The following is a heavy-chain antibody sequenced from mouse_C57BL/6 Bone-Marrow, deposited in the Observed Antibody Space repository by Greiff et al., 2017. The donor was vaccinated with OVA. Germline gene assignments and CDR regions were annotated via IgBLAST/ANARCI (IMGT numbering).Heavy chain of an antibody. CDR2: IYPRSGNT. D-gene: IGHD2-1*01. Sequence: VQLVESGAELARPGASVKLSCKASGYTFTSYGISWVKQRTGQGLEWIGEIYPRSGNTYYNEKFKGKATLTADKSSSTAYMELRSLTSEDSAVYFCARRRYYGNYDAMDYWGQGTSVTVSS. V-gene: IGHV1-81*01. J-gene: IGHJ4*01. CDR3: ARRRYYGNYDAMDY. CDR1: GYTFTSYG.